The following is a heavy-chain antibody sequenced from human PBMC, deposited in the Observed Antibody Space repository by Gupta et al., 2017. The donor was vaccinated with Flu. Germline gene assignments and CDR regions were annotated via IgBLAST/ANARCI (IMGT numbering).Heavy chain of an antibody. J-gene: IGHJ4*02. CDR1: GFTFSSYG. D-gene: IGHD2-15*01. V-gene: IGHV3-33*01. Sequence: QVQLVESGGGVGEPGRPLRLSGSAYGFTFSSYGMHWVRQAPGKGLEWVAVIWYDGSNKYYADSVKGRFTISRDNSKNTLYLQMNSLRAEDTAVYDCARETGRYFDYWGQGTLVTVSS. CDR2: IWYDGSNK. CDR3: ARETGRYFDY.